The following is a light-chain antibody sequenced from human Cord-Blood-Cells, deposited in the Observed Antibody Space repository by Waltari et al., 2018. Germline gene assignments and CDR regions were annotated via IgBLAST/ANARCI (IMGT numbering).Light chain of an antibody. V-gene: IGKV3-11*01. CDR2: DAS. CDR3: QQRSNWPT. Sequence: EIVLTQSPATLSLSPGERATLSCRASQSVSSYLAWYQQKPGQAPSPLIYDASNRATGIPARFSGSESGTDFTLTISSLEPEDFAVYYCQQRSNWPTFGQGTKLEIK. J-gene: IGKJ2*01. CDR1: QSVSSY.